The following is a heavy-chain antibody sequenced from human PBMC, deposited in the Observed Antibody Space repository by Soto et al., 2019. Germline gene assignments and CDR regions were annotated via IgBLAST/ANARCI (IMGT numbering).Heavy chain of an antibody. V-gene: IGHV3-11*06. CDR1: GFTFSDFY. J-gene: IGHJ4*02. CDR2: ISPNSNYR. CDR3: VRGGGGGQFDS. D-gene: IGHD2-21*01. Sequence: GGSLRLSCEVSGFTFSDFYMSWIRQAPGEGLEWLSYISPNSNYRQYAESVKGRHTISRDNAKNSLSLQMNSLRVEDTAVYYCVRGGGGGQFDSWGQGTLVTVSS.